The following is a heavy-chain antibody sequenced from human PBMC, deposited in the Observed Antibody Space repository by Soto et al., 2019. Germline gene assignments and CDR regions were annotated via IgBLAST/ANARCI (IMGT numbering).Heavy chain of an antibody. CDR1: GGSISSSSYY. D-gene: IGHD2-2*02. CDR3: ARHVRGYCSSTSCHTDY. V-gene: IGHV4-39*01. Sequence: QLQLQESGPGLVKPSETLSLTCTVSGGSISSSSYYWGWIRQPPGKGLEWIGGIFYSGNTYYNPSLKSRVLLSVATSKNQFYLKLSSVTAADTAVYYCARHVRGYCSSTSCHTDYWGQGTLVTVSS. CDR2: IFYSGNT. J-gene: IGHJ4*02.